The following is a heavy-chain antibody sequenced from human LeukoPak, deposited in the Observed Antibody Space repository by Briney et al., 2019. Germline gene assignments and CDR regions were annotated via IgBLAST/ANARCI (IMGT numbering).Heavy chain of an antibody. Sequence: TGGSLRLSCAASGFTFSSYEMNWVRQAPGKGLEWVSSISSSSSYIYYADSVKGRFTISRDNAKNSLYLQMNSLRAEDTAVYYCARDRPGIAMTYYFDFWGQGTLVTVSS. CDR3: ARDRPGIAMTYYFDF. CDR2: ISSSSSYI. D-gene: IGHD6-13*01. J-gene: IGHJ4*02. V-gene: IGHV3-21*01. CDR1: GFTFSSYE.